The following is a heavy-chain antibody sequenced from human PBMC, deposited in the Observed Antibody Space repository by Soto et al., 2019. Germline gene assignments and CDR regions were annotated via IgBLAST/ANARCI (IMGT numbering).Heavy chain of an antibody. CDR2: MSWNRGSV. V-gene: IGHV3-9*01. J-gene: IGHJ4*02. CDR3: AKDISLGELSAPDH. D-gene: IGHD3-16*02. CDR1: GFTFDDFA. Sequence: GGSLRLSCVASGFTFDDFAMHWVRQAPGKGLEWVSGMSWNRGSVVYADSVKGRFTISRDNAKNSLYLQMNSLRPEDTALYYCAKDISLGELSAPDHWGQGTLVTVSS.